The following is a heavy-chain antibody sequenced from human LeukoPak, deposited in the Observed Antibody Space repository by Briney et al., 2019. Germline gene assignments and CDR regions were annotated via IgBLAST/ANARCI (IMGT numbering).Heavy chain of an antibody. Sequence: GGSLRLSCAASGFTFDDYAMHWVRHAPGKGLEWVSSISSSSSYIYYADSVKGRFTISRDNAKNSLYLQMNSLRAEDTAVYYCARELKAATGFSDWGQGTLVTVSS. CDR1: GFTFDDYA. CDR2: ISSSSSYI. J-gene: IGHJ4*02. V-gene: IGHV3-21*01. CDR3: ARELKAATGFSD. D-gene: IGHD6-25*01.